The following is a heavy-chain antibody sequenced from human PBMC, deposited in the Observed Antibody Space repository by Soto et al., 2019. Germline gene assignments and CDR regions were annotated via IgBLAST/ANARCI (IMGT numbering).Heavy chain of an antibody. V-gene: IGHV3-23*01. CDR2: ISGSGGST. J-gene: IGHJ6*02. D-gene: IGHD3-22*01. CDR3: AKAITMIVVAVYYGMDV. Sequence: RVSLRLSCAASGFTFSSYSMSWVRQAPGKGLEWVSAISGSGGSTYYADSVKGRFTISRDNSKNTLYLQMNSLRAEDTAVYYCAKAITMIVVAVYYGMDVWGQGTTVTVSS. CDR1: GFTFSSYS.